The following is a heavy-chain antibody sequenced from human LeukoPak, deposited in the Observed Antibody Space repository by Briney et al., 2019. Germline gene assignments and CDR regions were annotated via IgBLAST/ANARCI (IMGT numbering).Heavy chain of an antibody. CDR1: GGTFSSYA. D-gene: IGHD3-22*01. Sequence: SVKVSCKASGGTFSSYAISWVRQAPGQGLEWMGGIIPIFGSANYAQKFQGRVTITTDESTSTAYMELSSLRSEDTAVYYCARARYYYDSSGYFPEAFDYWGQGTLVTVSS. CDR2: IIPIFGSA. CDR3: ARARYYYDSSGYFPEAFDY. J-gene: IGHJ4*02. V-gene: IGHV1-69*05.